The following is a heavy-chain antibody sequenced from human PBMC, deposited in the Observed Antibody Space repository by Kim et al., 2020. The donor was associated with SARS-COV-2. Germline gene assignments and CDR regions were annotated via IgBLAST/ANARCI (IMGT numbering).Heavy chain of an antibody. J-gene: IGHJ5*02. Sequence: YTPSLKSRVTISVDTSKNQFSLKLSSGTAGDTAVYYCARIDSSGYYYVGHWGQGTLVAVSS. V-gene: IGHV4-59*01. CDR3: ARIDSSGYYYVGH. D-gene: IGHD3-22*01.